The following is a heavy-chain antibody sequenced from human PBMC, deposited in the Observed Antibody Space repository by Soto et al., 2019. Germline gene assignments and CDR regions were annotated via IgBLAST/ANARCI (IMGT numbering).Heavy chain of an antibody. CDR3: ATKSIVVVAATQGHHDAFDI. CDR1: GYTLTELS. V-gene: IGHV1-24*01. Sequence: ASVKVSCKVSGYTLTELSMHWVRQAPGKGLEWMGGFDPEDGETIYAQKFQGRVTMTEDTSTDPAYMELSSLRSEDTAVYYCATKSIVVVAATQGHHDAFDIWGQGTMVTVSS. CDR2: FDPEDGET. D-gene: IGHD2-15*01. J-gene: IGHJ3*02.